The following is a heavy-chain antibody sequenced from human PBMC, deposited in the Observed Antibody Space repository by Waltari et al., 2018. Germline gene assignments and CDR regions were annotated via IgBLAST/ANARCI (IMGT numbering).Heavy chain of an antibody. D-gene: IGHD3-3*01. V-gene: IGHV3-33*01. CDR3: ARDYVTISRVVFPFDS. J-gene: IGHJ4*02. CDR1: GFAFRSEG. CDR2: IWFDGSNK. Sequence: QVQLVESGGGVVQPGRSLILSCAASGFAFRSEGLHWVRRAPGKGLGWVAIIWFDGSNKFYADSVQGRFTISRDNSKNTLYLQMNSLRAEDTAVYYCARDYVTISRVVFPFDSWGQGTLVTVSS.